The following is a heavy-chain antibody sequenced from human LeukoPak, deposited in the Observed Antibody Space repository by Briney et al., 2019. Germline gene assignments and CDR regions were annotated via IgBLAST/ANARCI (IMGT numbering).Heavy chain of an antibody. CDR3: ATDSLKRLTLVRGLNDAFNI. Sequence: GGSLRLSCAASGFTFSDAWMSWVRQAPWKGLECVGRIKSKSGGGTTDYAAPVKGRFTISRDDSKNTLYLQMNSLKTEDTAVYYCATDSLKRLTLVRGLNDAFNIWGQGTMVTVSS. CDR1: GFTFSDAW. D-gene: IGHD3-10*01. J-gene: IGHJ3*02. CDR2: IKSKSGGGTT. V-gene: IGHV3-15*01.